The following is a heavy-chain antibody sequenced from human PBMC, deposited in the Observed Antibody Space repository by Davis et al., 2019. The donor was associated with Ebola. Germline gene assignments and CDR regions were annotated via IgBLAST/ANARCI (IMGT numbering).Heavy chain of an antibody. J-gene: IGHJ4*02. CDR2: ISSSGCYR. V-gene: IGHV3-11*03. CDR3: AKSGSSLVGATLVY. Sequence: GESLKISCTASGFTFTDYYMGWIRQAPGKGLEWVSYISSSGCYRNYADSVKGRFTISRDNSKNTLYLQMNSLRAEDTAVYYCAKSGSSLVGATLVYWGQGTLVTVSS. CDR1: GFTFTDYY. D-gene: IGHD1-26*01.